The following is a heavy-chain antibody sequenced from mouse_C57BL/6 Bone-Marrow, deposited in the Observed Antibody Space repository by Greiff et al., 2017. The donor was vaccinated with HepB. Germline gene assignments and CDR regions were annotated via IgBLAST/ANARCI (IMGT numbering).Heavy chain of an antibody. J-gene: IGHJ4*01. Sequence: DVKLVESGGGLVQPKGSLKLSCAASGFTFNTYAMHWVRQAPGKGLEWVARIRSKSSNYATYYADSVKDRFTISRDDSQSMLYLQMNNLKTEDTAMYYCVREDYYGSKGYYAMDYWGQGTSVTVSS. D-gene: IGHD1-1*01. CDR2: IRSKSSNYAT. CDR1: GFTFNTYA. CDR3: VREDYYGSKGYYAMDY. V-gene: IGHV10-3*01.